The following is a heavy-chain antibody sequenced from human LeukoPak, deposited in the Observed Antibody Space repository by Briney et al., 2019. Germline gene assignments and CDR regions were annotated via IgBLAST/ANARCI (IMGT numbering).Heavy chain of an antibody. Sequence: GGSLRHSCVVSGFTFSSYGMHWVRQAPGKGLEWVAVISSDGNKKQYADSLKGRFTISRDNSKNTLYLQMNSLRTEDTAVYYCASEYSGNYHLFDYWGQGTLVTVSS. J-gene: IGHJ4*02. V-gene: IGHV3-30*19. CDR3: ASEYSGNYHLFDY. CDR2: ISSDGNKK. CDR1: GFTFSSYG. D-gene: IGHD1-26*01.